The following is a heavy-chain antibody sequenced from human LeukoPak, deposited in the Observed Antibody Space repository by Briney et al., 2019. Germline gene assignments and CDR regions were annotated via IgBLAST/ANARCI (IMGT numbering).Heavy chain of an antibody. CDR3: AREGPQIYYFDT. J-gene: IGHJ4*02. CDR1: GYTFTSYH. Sequence: ASVKVSCKTSGYTFTSYHMHWVRQAPGRGLEWMGITRASDDRTLYAQKFQGRLTVTRDTSTSTVYLELSSLRSEDTAVYYCAREGPQIYYFDTWGQGTLVTVSS. D-gene: IGHD2/OR15-2a*01. V-gene: IGHV1-46*01. CDR2: TRASDDRT.